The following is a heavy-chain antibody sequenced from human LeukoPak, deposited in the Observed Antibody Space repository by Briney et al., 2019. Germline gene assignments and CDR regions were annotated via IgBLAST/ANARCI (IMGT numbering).Heavy chain of an antibody. CDR2: ISSSSSYI. Sequence: GGSLRLSCAASGFTFSSYSMNWVRQAPGKGLEWVSSISSSSSYIYYADSVKGRFTISRDNAKNSLYLQMNSLRAEDTAVYYCARDETYYDILTGPPYWGQGTLVTVSS. J-gene: IGHJ4*02. V-gene: IGHV3-21*01. CDR1: GFTFSSYS. D-gene: IGHD3-9*01. CDR3: ARDETYYDILTGPPY.